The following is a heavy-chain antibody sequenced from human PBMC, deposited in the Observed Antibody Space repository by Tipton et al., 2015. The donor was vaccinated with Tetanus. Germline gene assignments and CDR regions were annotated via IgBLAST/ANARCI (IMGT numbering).Heavy chain of an antibody. CDR2: ITGGGSSI. D-gene: IGHD2-8*01. CDR3: AGPALLSTYGLDI. Sequence: SLRLSCAASGFTFSDYYMTWIRQAPGKGLEWVSYITGGGSSIYYADSVKGRFTISRDNAKNSLYLQMNSLRVEDTAVYYCAGPALLSTYGLDIWGQGTMVTVSS. J-gene: IGHJ3*02. CDR1: GFTFSDYY. V-gene: IGHV3-11*01.